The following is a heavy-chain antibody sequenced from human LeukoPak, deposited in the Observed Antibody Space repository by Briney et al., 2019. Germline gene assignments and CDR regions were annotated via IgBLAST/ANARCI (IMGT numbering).Heavy chain of an antibody. J-gene: IGHJ4*02. CDR3: AGYYGSGSSTFDY. Sequence: SLSLTCTVSGGSISSGGSYWSWIRQHPGKGLEWFGDVYYSGSTYYNPSLKSRVTITVDTSKNQFSLKLSSVAAADAAVYYCAGYYGSGSSTFDYWGQGTLVTVSS. CDR1: GGSISSGGSY. D-gene: IGHD3-10*01. V-gene: IGHV4-31*03. CDR2: VYYSGST.